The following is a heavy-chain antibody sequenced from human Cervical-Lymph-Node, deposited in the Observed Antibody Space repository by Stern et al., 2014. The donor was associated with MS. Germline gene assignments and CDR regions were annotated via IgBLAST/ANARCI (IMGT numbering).Heavy chain of an antibody. CDR1: WFTVRRDY. CDR2: ITNVGST. J-gene: IGHJ4*02. Sequence: EVQLLESGGGVIQPGGSLRLSCTASWFTVRRDYMTWVRQAPGKGLEWVSLITNVGSTFYTDSVKGRFTISRDDSKNTVYLHMTSLRAEDTAMYYCARDTSSPERSDWWGQGTLVTVSS. D-gene: IGHD1-1*01. V-gene: IGHV3-53*01. CDR3: ARDTSSPERSDW.